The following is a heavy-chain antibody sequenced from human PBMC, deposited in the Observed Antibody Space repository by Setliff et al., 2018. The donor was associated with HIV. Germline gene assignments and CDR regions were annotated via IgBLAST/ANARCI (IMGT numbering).Heavy chain of an antibody. CDR2: IRPNTGST. Sequence: ASVKVSCKTSGYTFTAYYIYWVRQAPGHGLELMGRIRPNTGSTNYLQEFQGRVTITRDTSMSTVYMALTGPTSDDTAVYYCAKQGYSDSLYAFDVWGQGTMVTVSS. D-gene: IGHD1-26*01. CDR1: GYTFTAYY. V-gene: IGHV1-2*06. J-gene: IGHJ3*01. CDR3: AKQGYSDSLYAFDV.